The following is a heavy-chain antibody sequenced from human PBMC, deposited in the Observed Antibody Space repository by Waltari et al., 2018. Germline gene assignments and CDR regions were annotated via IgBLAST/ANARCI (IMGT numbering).Heavy chain of an antibody. Sequence: QVQLVESGGGVVQPGGSLRLSCAASGFTFSSYGMHWVSQAPGKGLEWVAFIRYDGSNKYYADSVKGRFTISRDNSKNTLYLQMNSLRAEDTAVYYCAKQGSFGVVIPMDYWGQGTLVTVSS. CDR2: IRYDGSNK. V-gene: IGHV3-30*02. CDR1: GFTFSSYG. CDR3: AKQGSFGVVIPMDY. J-gene: IGHJ4*02. D-gene: IGHD3-3*01.